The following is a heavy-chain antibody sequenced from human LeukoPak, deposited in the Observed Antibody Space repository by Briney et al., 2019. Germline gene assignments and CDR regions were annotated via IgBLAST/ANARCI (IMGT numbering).Heavy chain of an antibody. CDR1: GFAFDEHG. Sequence: GGSLRLSCTASGFAFDEHGMSWVRQVPGKGLEWVSGINWSGGSTGYADPLRGRFAISRDNAKNSLYLQMDSLRAEDTALYYCARAPITSPFYFDYWGQGTLVTVSS. CDR2: INWSGGST. D-gene: IGHD2-2*01. J-gene: IGHJ4*02. CDR3: ARAPITSPFYFDY. V-gene: IGHV3-20*04.